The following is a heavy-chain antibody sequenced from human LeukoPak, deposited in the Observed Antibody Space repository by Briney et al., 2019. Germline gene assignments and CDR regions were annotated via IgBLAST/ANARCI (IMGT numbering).Heavy chain of an antibody. Sequence: SETLSLTCTVSGGSISSGGYYWSWIRQHPGKGLEWIGYIYYSGSTYYNPSLRSRVTISVDTSKNQFSLKLSSVTAADTAVYYCAKQGENLGWLLSRDLGCFAPGGQGPLVT. CDR1: GGSISSGGYY. CDR2: IYYSGST. J-gene: IGHJ5*02. D-gene: IGHD3-3*01. CDR3: AKQGENLGWLLSRDLGCFAP. V-gene: IGHV4-39*01.